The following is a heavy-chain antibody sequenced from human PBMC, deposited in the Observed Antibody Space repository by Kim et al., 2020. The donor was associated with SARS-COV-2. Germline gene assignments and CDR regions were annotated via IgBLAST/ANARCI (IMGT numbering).Heavy chain of an antibody. V-gene: IGHV4-39*07. CDR3: ARDPPETAALAGWFDP. J-gene: IGHJ5*02. D-gene: IGHD2-21*02. CDR1: GGSISSSSYY. CDR2: IYYSGST. Sequence: SETLSLTCTVSGGSISSSSYYWGWIRQPPGKGLEWIGSIYYSGSTYYNPSLKSRVTISVDTSKNQFSLKLSSVTAADTAVYYCARDPPETAALAGWFDPWGQGTLVTVSS.